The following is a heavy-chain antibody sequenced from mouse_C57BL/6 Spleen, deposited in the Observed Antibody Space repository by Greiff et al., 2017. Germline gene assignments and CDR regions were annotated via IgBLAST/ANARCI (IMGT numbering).Heavy chain of an antibody. J-gene: IGHJ4*01. D-gene: IGHD2-2*01. V-gene: IGHV1-15*01. CDR1: GYTFTDYE. CDR3: TRSGYGYAMDY. Sequence: VQLQQSGAELVRPGASVTLSCKASGYTFTDYEMHWVKQTPVRGLEWIGAIDPETGGTAYNQKFKGKAILTADKSASTAYMELRSLTSEDSAVYYCTRSGYGYAMDYWGQGTSVTVSS. CDR2: IDPETGGT.